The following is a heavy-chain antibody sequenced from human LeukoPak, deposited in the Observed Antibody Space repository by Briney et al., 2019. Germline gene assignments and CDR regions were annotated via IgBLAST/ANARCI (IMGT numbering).Heavy chain of an antibody. V-gene: IGHV3-74*01. Sequence: GGSLRLSCAASGFTFSSYWMHWVRQAPGKGLVWVSRINSDGSSTSYADSVKGRFTISTDNAKNTLYMQMNSLREEEKAVYYCDRDEAGCSYDPRGWFDSWGQGTLVTVSS. CDR1: GFTFSSYW. D-gene: IGHD5-18*01. CDR2: INSDGSST. J-gene: IGHJ5*01. CDR3: DRDEAGCSYDPRGWFDS.